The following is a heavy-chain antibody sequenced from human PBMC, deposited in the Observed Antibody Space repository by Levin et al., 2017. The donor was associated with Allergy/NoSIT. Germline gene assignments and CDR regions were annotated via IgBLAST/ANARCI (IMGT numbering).Heavy chain of an antibody. J-gene: IGHJ4*02. D-gene: IGHD6-19*01. CDR1: GFTFDDYA. V-gene: IGHV3-9*01. CDR2: ISWNSGSK. CDR3: AKDMGRSSGWPLGFDY. Sequence: QRGESLKISCAASGFTFDDYAMHWVRQAPGKGLEWVSGISWNSGSKGYADSVKGRFTISRDNAKNSLYLQMNSLRAEDTALYYCAKDMGRSSGWPLGFDYWGQGTLVTVSS.